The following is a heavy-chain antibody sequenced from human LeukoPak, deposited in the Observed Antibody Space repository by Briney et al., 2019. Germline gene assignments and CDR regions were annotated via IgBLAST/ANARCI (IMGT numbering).Heavy chain of an antibody. V-gene: IGHV3-43*02. CDR3: TKDFSGSYEN. CDR1: GFTFDDYA. Sequence: GGSLRLSCATSGFTFDDYAFHWVRQVPGKGLEWVSLISRDGGTTSYGDSVKGRFTISRDNSKNSLYLHMNRLKTEDSALDYCTKDFSGSYENWGQGTLVTVSS. D-gene: IGHD3-10*01. CDR2: ISRDGGTT. J-gene: IGHJ4*02.